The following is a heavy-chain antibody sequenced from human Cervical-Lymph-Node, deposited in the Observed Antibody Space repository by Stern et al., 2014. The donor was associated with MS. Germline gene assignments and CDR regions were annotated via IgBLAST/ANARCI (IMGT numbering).Heavy chain of an antibody. Sequence: VQLVESGAEVKKPGASVKVSCKVSGYTLTELSMHWVRQAPGQGLEWMGGFDPEDGETIYAQKFQGRVTMTEDTSTDTAYMELSSLRSEDTAVYYCATNPGVWGSPQFDYWGQGTLVTVSS. CDR1: GYTLTELS. V-gene: IGHV1-24*01. CDR2: FDPEDGET. J-gene: IGHJ4*02. CDR3: ATNPGVWGSPQFDY. D-gene: IGHD3-16*01.